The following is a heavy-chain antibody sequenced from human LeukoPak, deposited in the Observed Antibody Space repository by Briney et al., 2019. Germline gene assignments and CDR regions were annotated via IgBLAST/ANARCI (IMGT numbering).Heavy chain of an antibody. J-gene: IGHJ4*02. CDR3: TRVIVAVPGYFDYFDF. D-gene: IGHD6-19*01. Sequence: GGSLRLSCAASGFTFNNYWMSWVRQAPGKGLEWVANINEDGSNKWHLGSVKGRFTVSRDNARNSLYLQMNSLRAEDTAVYYCTRVIVAVPGYFDYFDFWGQGALVTVSS. CDR1: GFTFNNYW. V-gene: IGHV3-7*01. CDR2: INEDGSNK.